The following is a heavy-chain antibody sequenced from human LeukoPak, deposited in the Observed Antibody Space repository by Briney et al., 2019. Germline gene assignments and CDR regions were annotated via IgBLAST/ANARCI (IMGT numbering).Heavy chain of an antibody. V-gene: IGHV4-34*01. CDR2: INHSGST. D-gene: IGHD3-10*01. J-gene: IGHJ4*02. CDR3: ASLARYYYGSGSGPLHY. Sequence: PSETLSLTCAVYGGSFSGYYWSCSRQPPGKGLWWIGEINHSGSTNYNPSLQSRVTISVDTSKNQFPLKLRSVTAADTAVYYCASLARYYYGSGSGPLHYWGQGTLVAVSS. CDR1: GGSFSGYY.